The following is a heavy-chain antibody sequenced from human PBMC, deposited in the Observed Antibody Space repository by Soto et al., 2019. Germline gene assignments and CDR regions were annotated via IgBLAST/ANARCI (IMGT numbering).Heavy chain of an antibody. CDR3: ARDLSGYSSGLNNWFDP. J-gene: IGHJ5*02. Sequence: SQTLSLPCAISGDSVSSNSAAWNWIRQSPSRGLEWLGRTYYRSKWYNDYAVSVKSRITINPDTSKNQFSLQLNSVTPEDTAVYYCARDLSGYSSGLNNWFDPWGQGTLVTVSS. CDR1: GDSVSSNSAA. D-gene: IGHD6-19*01. CDR2: TYYRSKWYN. V-gene: IGHV6-1*01.